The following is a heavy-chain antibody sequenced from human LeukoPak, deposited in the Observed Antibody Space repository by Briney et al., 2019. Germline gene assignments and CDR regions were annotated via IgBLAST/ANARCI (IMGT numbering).Heavy chain of an antibody. CDR1: GGSISSSSYY. D-gene: IGHD3-10*01. CDR2: IYYSGST. V-gene: IGHV4-39*07. Sequence: SETLSLTCTVSGGSISSSSYYWGWIRQPPGKGLEWIGSIYYSGSTYYNPSLKSRVTISVDTSRNQFSLKLSSVTAADTAVYYCARGGVNYKIAGPWGQGALVTVSS. CDR3: ARGGVNYKIAGP. J-gene: IGHJ5*02.